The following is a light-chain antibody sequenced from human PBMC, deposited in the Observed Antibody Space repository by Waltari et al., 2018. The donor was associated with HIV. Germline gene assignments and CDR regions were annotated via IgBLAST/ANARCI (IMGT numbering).Light chain of an antibody. Sequence: QYVLTQPPSASGTPGQRVTISCSGSTSNIGYNYVYWYQQFPGTAPKLLIYRNDQRPSRFPDRFSGSNSVTSASLASTGLRSEDGADYYCATWDDGLSGRRVFGGGTKLTVL. V-gene: IGLV1-47*01. CDR2: RND. CDR1: TSNIGYNY. J-gene: IGLJ3*02. CDR3: ATWDDGLSGRRV.